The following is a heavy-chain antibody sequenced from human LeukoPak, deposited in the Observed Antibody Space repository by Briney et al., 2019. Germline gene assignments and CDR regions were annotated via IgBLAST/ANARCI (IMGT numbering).Heavy chain of an antibody. D-gene: IGHD5-18*01. J-gene: IGHJ3*02. Sequence: GGSLRLSCAASGFSVSTNYMSWVRQAPGKGLEWVSVIYSGDNTYYADSVKGRFTISRDNSKNTLYLQMNSLRAEDTAVYFCAREGRGYTYGYNDAFDIWGQGTMVTASS. CDR2: IYSGDNT. CDR3: AREGRGYTYGYNDAFDI. CDR1: GFSVSTNY. V-gene: IGHV3-53*01.